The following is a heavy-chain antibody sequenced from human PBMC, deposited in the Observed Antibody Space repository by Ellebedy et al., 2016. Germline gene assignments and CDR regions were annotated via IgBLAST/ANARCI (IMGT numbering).Heavy chain of an antibody. V-gene: IGHV3-21*04. Sequence: GGSLRLXXAASGLTLSSYTLNWVRQAPGKGLEWVSCIIGSGKSIYYADSVKGRFTISRDNAKKSLYLQMNSLKAEDTALYRCARGDSSGWYYDFWGQGTLVTVSS. CDR2: IIGSGKSI. CDR1: GLTLSSYT. CDR3: ARGDSSGWYYDF. J-gene: IGHJ4*02. D-gene: IGHD6-19*01.